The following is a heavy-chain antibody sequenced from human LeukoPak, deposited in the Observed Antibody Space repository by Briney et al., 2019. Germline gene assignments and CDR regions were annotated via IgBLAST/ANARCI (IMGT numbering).Heavy chain of an antibody. CDR2: ISSSSSYI. V-gene: IGHV3-21*01. CDR3: ASFSGGYCSSTSCYEFVH. CDR1: GFTFSSYS. Sequence: GGSLRLSCAASGFTFSSYSMNWVRQAPGKGLEWVSSISSSSSYIYYADSVKGRFTISRDDAKNSLYLQMNSLRAEDTAVYCCASFSGGYCSSTSCYEFVHWGQGTLVTVSS. D-gene: IGHD2-2*01. J-gene: IGHJ4*02.